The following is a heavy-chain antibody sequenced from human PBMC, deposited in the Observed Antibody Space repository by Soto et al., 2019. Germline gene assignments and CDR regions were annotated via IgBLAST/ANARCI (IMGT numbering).Heavy chain of an antibody. CDR1: GGSISTPNW. D-gene: IGHD3-10*01. CDR3: AREQGAGTYMGFDY. J-gene: IGHJ4*02. CDR2: IYHTGGT. Sequence: QVQLQESGPGLVKPSGTLSLTCAVSGGSISTPNWWSWVRQPPGKGLEGIGEIYHTGGTNYNPSLNCRVALSVASSKTQLSLNLNSVTAAATALYFSAREQGAGTYMGFDYWGQGTLVTVSS. V-gene: IGHV4-4*02.